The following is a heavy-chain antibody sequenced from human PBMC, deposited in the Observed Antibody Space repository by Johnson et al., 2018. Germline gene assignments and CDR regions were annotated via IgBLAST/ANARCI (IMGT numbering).Heavy chain of an antibody. D-gene: IGHD3-16*01. CDR2: IRGSGGDT. Sequence: VQLVQSGGGLVQPGGSLRLSCAASGFTFSSYGMSWVRQAPGTGLEWVSGIRGSGGDTYYVDSVKGLCTISRDNSKNTLFLHMNSLRAEDTAVYYCAKGAKLALGLRAYYYYMDVWGQGTTVTVSS. CDR1: GFTFSSYG. CDR3: AKGAKLALGLRAYYYYMDV. V-gene: IGHV3-23*04. J-gene: IGHJ6*03.